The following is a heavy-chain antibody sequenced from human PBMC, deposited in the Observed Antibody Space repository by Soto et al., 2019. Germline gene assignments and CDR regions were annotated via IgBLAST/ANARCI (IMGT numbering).Heavy chain of an antibody. Sequence: GALRLSCAASGFTFSSYAMHWVRQAPGKGLEWVAVISYDGSNKYYADSVKGRFTISRDNSKNTLYLQMNSLRAEDTAVYYCARGDFWSGYSYYYYGMDVWGQGTTVTVSS. CDR3: ARGDFWSGYSYYYYGMDV. V-gene: IGHV3-30-3*01. J-gene: IGHJ6*02. CDR1: GFTFSSYA. CDR2: ISYDGSNK. D-gene: IGHD3-3*01.